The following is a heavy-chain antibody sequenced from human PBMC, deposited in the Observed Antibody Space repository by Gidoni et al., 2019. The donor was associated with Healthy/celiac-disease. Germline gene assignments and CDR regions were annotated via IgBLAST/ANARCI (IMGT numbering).Heavy chain of an antibody. CDR2: IYTSGST. CDR3: ARDNSSSWYRLAYYFDY. D-gene: IGHD6-13*01. Sequence: QVQLQESGPGLVKPSATLSLTCTVSGGSISSYYWSWIRQPAGKGLEWIGRIYTSGSTNYNPSLKSRVTMSVDTSKNQCSRKLSSVTAADTAVYYCARDNSSSWYRLAYYFDYWGQGTLVTVSS. J-gene: IGHJ4*02. V-gene: IGHV4-4*07. CDR1: GGSISSYY.